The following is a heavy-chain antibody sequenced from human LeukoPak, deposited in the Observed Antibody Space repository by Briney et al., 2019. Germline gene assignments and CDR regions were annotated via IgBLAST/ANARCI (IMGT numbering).Heavy chain of an antibody. CDR1: GFTFSSYG. CDR3: AKDRDYYGGNSFDY. J-gene: IGHJ4*02. CDR2: ISYDGSNK. V-gene: IGHV3-30*18. Sequence: GGSLRLSCAASGFTFSSYGMHWVRQAPGKGLEWVAVISYDGSNKYYADSVKGRFTISRDNSKNTLYLQMNSLRAEDTAVYYCAKDRDYYGGNSFDYWGQGTLVTVSS. D-gene: IGHD4-23*01.